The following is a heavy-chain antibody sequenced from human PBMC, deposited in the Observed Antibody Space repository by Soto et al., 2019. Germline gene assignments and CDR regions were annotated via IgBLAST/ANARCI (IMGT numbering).Heavy chain of an antibody. CDR3: ARRSIVVLVTGGLGGFDP. CDR2: INPNNGAT. Sequence: QVQLVQSGAEVKKPGASVKVSCKASGYTFTGHYMHWVRQAPGQGPEWMGWINPNNGATKYAQKLQGRVTLTSDTSISTAYRELNRLRSDDTAIYYCARRSIVVLVTGGLGGFDPWGQGTLVTVSS. J-gene: IGHJ5*02. D-gene: IGHD2-15*01. V-gene: IGHV1-2*02. CDR1: GYTFTGHY.